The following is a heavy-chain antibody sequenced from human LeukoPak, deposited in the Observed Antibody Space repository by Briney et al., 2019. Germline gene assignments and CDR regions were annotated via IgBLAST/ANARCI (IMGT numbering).Heavy chain of an antibody. V-gene: IGHV1-2*04. CDR2: INPNSGGT. CDR3: AREVITGTAMVTRNFDY. CDR1: GYTFTGYY. J-gene: IGHJ4*02. D-gene: IGHD5-18*01. Sequence: ASVKVSCKASGYTFTGYYMHWVRQAPGQGLEWMGWINPNSGGTNYAQKFQGWVTMTRDTSISTAYMELSRLRSDDTAVYHCAREVITGTAMVTRNFDYWGQGTLVTVSS.